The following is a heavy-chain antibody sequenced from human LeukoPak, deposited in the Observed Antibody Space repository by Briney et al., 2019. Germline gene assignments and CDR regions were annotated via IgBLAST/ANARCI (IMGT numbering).Heavy chain of an antibody. CDR3: ASSYSSSWYYYYGMGV. CDR1: GFTFSSYA. Sequence: QSGGSLRLSCAASGFTFSSYAMSWVRQAPGKGLEWVSAISGSGGSTYYADSVKGRFTISRDNSKNTLHLQMNSLRAEDTAVYYCASSYSSSWYYYYGMGVRGKGTTVTVSS. J-gene: IGHJ6*04. V-gene: IGHV3-23*01. D-gene: IGHD6-13*01. CDR2: ISGSGGST.